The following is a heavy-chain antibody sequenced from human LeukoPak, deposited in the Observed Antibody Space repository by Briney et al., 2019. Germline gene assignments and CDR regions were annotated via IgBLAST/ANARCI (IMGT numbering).Heavy chain of an antibody. CDR2: IHNNGIT. V-gene: IGHV3-53*01. Sequence: LAGGSLRLSCAASGFTVSSNYMSWVRQAPGTGLEWVSIIHNNGITHYADSVKGRFTLSRDNSKNTLYLEMNSLRAEDTAVYYCATDPAVAGTSEYFQHWGQGTLVTVSS. CDR1: GFTVSSNY. J-gene: IGHJ1*01. CDR3: ATDPAVAGTSEYFQH. D-gene: IGHD6-19*01.